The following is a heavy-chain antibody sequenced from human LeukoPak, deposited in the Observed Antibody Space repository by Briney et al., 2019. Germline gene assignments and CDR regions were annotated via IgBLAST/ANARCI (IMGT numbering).Heavy chain of an antibody. V-gene: IGHV4-4*02. J-gene: IGHJ6*03. CDR3: ARPRRGYSYGYYYYMDV. CDR1: GGSITSGNW. Sequence: SETLSLTCAVSGGSITSGNWWTWVRQSPGKGLEWIGEIHHGGTTNYNPSLKSRVTISVDTSKNQFSLKLSSVTAADTAVYYCARPRRGYSYGYYYYMDVWGKGTTVTISS. D-gene: IGHD5-18*01. CDR2: IHHGGTT.